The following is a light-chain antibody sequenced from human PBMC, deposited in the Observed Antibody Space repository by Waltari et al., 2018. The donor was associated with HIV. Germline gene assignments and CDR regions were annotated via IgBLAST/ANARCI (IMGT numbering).Light chain of an antibody. Sequence: LQQSQATLSLSPGNRATLSCTASQSIGSYLAWYQQKPGQAPRLLIYDSANRASGIPARFSGSGSGTDFTLTISSLEPEDFAVDYCHQRSNWPLTFGGGTKVEI. CDR3: HQRSNWPLT. CDR1: QSIGSY. CDR2: DSA. V-gene: IGKV3-11*01. J-gene: IGKJ4*01.